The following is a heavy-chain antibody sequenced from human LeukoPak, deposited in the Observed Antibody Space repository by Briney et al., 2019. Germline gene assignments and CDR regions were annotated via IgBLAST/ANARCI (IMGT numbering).Heavy chain of an antibody. CDR2: IKYDGNEK. CDR1: AFIFSTYW. Sequence: GGSLRLSCAASAFIFSTYWMTWVRQAPGKGLEWVATIKYDGNEKYYVDSVRGRFTISRDNAKNSLYLQMNSLTAEDTAVYYCVRESYSRGDFNWGQGTLVSVSS. CDR3: VRESYSRGDFN. V-gene: IGHV3-7*01. D-gene: IGHD2-21*01. J-gene: IGHJ4*02.